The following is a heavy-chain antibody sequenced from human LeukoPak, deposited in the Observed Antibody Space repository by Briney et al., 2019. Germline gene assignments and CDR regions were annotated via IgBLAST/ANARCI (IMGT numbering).Heavy chain of an antibody. V-gene: IGHV1-46*01. CDR3: ANSGSYSQFDY. CDR1: GYTFTSYF. D-gene: IGHD3-10*01. CDR2: INLSGGTT. J-gene: IGHJ4*02. Sequence: ASVKVSCKASGYTFTSYFMHWVRQAPGHGLEWMGIINLSGGTTTYAQKFQGRVTVTRDTSTSTVYMELSSLTFEDTAVYYCANSGSYSQFDYWGQGTLVTVSS.